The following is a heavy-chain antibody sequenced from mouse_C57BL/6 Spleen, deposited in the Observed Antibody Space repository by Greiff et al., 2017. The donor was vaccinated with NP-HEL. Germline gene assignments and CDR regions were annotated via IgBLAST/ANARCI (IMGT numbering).Heavy chain of an antibody. CDR3: TRKQGTVVSDAMDR. CDR1: GYTFTDYE. CDR2: IDPETGGT. Sequence: QVQLQQSGAELVRPGASVTLSCKASGYTFTDYEMHWVKQTPVHGLEWIGAIDPETGGTAYNQKFKGKAILTADKSSSTAYMELRSLTSEDSAVYYCTRKQGTVVSDAMDRWGQGTPVIVSP. J-gene: IGHJ4*01. V-gene: IGHV1-15*01. D-gene: IGHD1-1*01.